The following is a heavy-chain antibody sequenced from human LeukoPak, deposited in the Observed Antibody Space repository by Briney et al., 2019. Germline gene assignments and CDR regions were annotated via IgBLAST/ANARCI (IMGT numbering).Heavy chain of an antibody. CDR2: INPTSGVT. Sequence: ASVKVSCKASGYTLTDCYMHWVRQAPGQGLEWMGWINPTSGVTYYAQKFQGRVAMTRDTSIGTAYMELSTLRSDDTAVYYCTRDRVNLAFDIWGQGTVVTVSS. V-gene: IGHV1-2*02. D-gene: IGHD1-14*01. CDR3: TRDRVNLAFDI. CDR1: GYTLTDCY. J-gene: IGHJ3*02.